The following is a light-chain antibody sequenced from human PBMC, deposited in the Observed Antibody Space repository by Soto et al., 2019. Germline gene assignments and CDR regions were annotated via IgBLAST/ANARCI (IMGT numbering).Light chain of an antibody. Sequence: DIPMYQSPSSVSASVGDRVTITCRAAESISRHLNWYQQKPGRAPDLLIYAASTLQNGVPSRFTGSGSGTEFTLTITGLQLEDFATYYCQQDYSTLATFGHGTRLEI. CDR2: AAS. V-gene: IGKV1-39*01. CDR1: ESISRH. CDR3: QQDYSTLAT. J-gene: IGKJ5*01.